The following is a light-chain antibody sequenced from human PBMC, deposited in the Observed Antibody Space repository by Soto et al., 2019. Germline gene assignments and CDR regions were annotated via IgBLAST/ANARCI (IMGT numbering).Light chain of an antibody. V-gene: IGKV4-1*01. J-gene: IGKJ1*01. CDR2: WAS. CDR1: QSVLYSSNNKNY. Sequence: DIVMTQSPDSLAVSLGERATINCKSSQSVLYSSNNKNYLAWYQQKPGQPPKLLIYWASTRESGVPDRFSGSGSGTDFPLTISSLQAEDVAVYYCQQYYSTPRTGGQGTKVEIK. CDR3: QQYYSTPRT.